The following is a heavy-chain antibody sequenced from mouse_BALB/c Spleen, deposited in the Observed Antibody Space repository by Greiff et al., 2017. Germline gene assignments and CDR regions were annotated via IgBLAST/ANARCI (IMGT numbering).Heavy chain of an antibody. D-gene: IGHD2-4*01. J-gene: IGHJ4*01. CDR3: TRRGITTDYAMDY. Sequence: EVMLVESGGGLVQPGGSMKLSCVASGFTFSNYWMNWVRQSPEKGLEWVAEIRLKSNNYATHYAESVKGRFTISRDDSKSSVYLQMNNLRAEDTGIYYCTRRGITTDYAMDYWGQGTSVTVSS. V-gene: IGHV6-6*02. CDR2: IRLKSNNYAT. CDR1: GFTFSNYW.